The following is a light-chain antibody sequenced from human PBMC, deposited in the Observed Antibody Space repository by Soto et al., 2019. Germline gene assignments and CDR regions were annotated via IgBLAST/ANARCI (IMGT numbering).Light chain of an antibody. V-gene: IGKV1-5*01. Sequence: DIQMTQSPPTLSASVGDRVTITCRASQSIRHYLAWYQQMPGKAPKLLIYGASPLQSGVPSRFSGSGSGTEFPLTISSLQPDDFGTYFCQHHNSYSQTFGQGTKVEIK. CDR1: QSIRHY. CDR3: QHHNSYSQT. CDR2: GAS. J-gene: IGKJ1*01.